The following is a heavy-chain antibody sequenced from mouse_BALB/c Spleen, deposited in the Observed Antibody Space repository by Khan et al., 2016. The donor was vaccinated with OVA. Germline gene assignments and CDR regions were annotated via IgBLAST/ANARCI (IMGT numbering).Heavy chain of an antibody. V-gene: IGHV3-2*02. J-gene: IGHJ2*01. D-gene: IGHD1-1*01. CDR3: ARGNYFGYYFDY. CDR1: GYSITNGYA. Sequence: EVQLQESGPGLAKPSQSLSLTCTVTGYSITNGYAWNWIRQFPGNKLEWMGYISYSGFTSYTPSLKSQISITRDTSKSQFFLQLNSVTTEDTATYYCARGNYFGYYFDYWGQGTTLTVSS. CDR2: ISYSGFT.